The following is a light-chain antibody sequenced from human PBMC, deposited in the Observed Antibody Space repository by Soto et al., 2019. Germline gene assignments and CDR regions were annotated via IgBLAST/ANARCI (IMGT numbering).Light chain of an antibody. CDR1: SSDVGDYDY. V-gene: IGLV2-14*01. CDR2: EVS. J-gene: IGLJ1*01. CDR3: SSYTSKRTHFV. Sequence: QYALTQPASVSGSPGQSITISCTGTSSDVGDYDYVSWYQQHPGPAPKLMIYEVSKRPLGVSNRFSGSKSGNTASLTISGLQAEDGADYYCSSYTSKRTHFVFGTGTKLTVL.